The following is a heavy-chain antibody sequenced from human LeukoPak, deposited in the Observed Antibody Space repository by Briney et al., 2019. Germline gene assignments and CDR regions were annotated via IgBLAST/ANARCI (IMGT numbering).Heavy chain of an antibody. D-gene: IGHD3-22*01. CDR1: GYTFTNYF. Sequence: GASVKVSCKASGYTFTNYFMHWVRQAPGQGLEWMGIIDPSGGSTNYAQKFQGRVTITADKSTSTAYMELSSLRSEDTAVYYCARDKPTYYYDSSGYFWYFDYWGQGTLVTVSS. CDR2: IDPSGGST. CDR3: ARDKPTYYYDSSGYFWYFDY. J-gene: IGHJ4*02. V-gene: IGHV1-46*01.